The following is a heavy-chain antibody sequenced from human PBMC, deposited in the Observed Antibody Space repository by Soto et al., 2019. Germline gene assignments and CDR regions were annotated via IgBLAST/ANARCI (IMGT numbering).Heavy chain of an antibody. V-gene: IGHV3-23*01. J-gene: IGHJ4*02. CDR3: AQERGWGVVSPSHDY. Sequence: EVELLESGGGIVQPGGSLRVSCVASGFTFRNFVMSWVRQAPGKGLEWVSAIRGTGGETFYADSVKGRFTISRDNSKNTLYLQMNSLRDEDTAVYFCAQERGWGVVSPSHDYWGQGTLVTVSS. D-gene: IGHD2-21*01. CDR1: GFTFRNFV. CDR2: IRGTGGET.